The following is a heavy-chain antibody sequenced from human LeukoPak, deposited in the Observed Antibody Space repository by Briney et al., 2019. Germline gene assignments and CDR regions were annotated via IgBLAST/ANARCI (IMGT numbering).Heavy chain of an antibody. D-gene: IGHD2-15*01. CDR3: ATSSWDI. CDR2: IHTGGTTI. Sequence: GGSLRPSCAASGFNFRDYEMNWVRQAPGKGLEWISYIHTGGTTIQYTDSVKGRFTISRDNAKNSLYLQMNSLRAEDTAVYYCATSSWDIWGQGTLVTVSS. V-gene: IGHV3-48*03. J-gene: IGHJ4*02. CDR1: GFNFRDYE.